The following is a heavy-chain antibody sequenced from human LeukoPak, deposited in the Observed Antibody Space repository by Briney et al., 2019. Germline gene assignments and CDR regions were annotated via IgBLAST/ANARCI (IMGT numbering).Heavy chain of an antibody. V-gene: IGHV3-49*04. J-gene: IGHJ4*02. CDR2: IRSRTYGGTT. D-gene: IGHD2-2*01. CDR3: ARDQYAAYDPYYFDY. CDR1: GFTFGAYA. Sequence: GGSLRLSCTASGFTFGAYAMTWVRQAPGKGLEWVSFIRSRTYGGTTEYAASVKGRFTISRDDSKSIAYLQMNSLKTEDTAVYYCARDQYAAYDPYYFDYWGQGTLVTVSS.